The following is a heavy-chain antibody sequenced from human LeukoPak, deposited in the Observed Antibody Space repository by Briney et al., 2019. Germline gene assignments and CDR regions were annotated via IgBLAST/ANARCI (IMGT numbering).Heavy chain of an antibody. D-gene: IGHD2-2*01. V-gene: IGHV3-23*01. CDR3: AKDRDCSSTGCYVFAN. J-gene: IGHJ4*02. CDR2: ISGDGEST. CDR1: GVTLRNYA. Sequence: GGSLRLSCAASGVTLRNYAMTWIRQAPGKGLQWVSVISGDGESTYYADSVRGRFTISRDNSKNTMYLQMNNLRAEDSAIYYCAKDRDCSSTGCYVFANWGQGTLVTVSS.